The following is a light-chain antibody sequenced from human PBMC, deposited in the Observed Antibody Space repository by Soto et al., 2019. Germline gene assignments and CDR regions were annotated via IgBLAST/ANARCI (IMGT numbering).Light chain of an antibody. J-gene: IGLJ3*02. CDR2: GNS. CDR3: YSAADNNWV. Sequence: QSALTQPPSVSGAPGQRVTISCTGSSSNIGAGYDVHWYQQLPGTAPKLLIYGNSNRPSGVPDRFSGSKSGTSASLAITGLQAEDEADYYCYSAADNNWVFGGGTKLTVL. V-gene: IGLV1-40*01. CDR1: SSNIGAGYD.